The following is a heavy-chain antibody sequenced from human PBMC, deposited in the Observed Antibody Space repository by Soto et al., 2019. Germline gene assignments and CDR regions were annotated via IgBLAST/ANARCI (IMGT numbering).Heavy chain of an antibody. CDR2: INADKGDT. Sequence: QAQLVQSGAEVKKPGASVKVSCKASGYSFTDFAMHWVRLASGQRLEWMGWINADKGDTKYSPKFQGRVTITRDTSATTVDLELRSLRSEATAVYYCASGPVSGVATIWDYANWFDTRGQGSLVTVST. V-gene: IGHV1-3*01. J-gene: IGHJ5*02. D-gene: IGHD5-12*01. CDR1: GYSFTDFA. CDR3: ASGPVSGVATIWDYANWFDT.